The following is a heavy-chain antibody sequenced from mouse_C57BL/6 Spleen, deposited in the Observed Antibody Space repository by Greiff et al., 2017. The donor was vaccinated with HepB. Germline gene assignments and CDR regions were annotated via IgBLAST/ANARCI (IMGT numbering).Heavy chain of an antibody. J-gene: IGHJ3*01. Sequence: QVQLQQSGAELVRPGTSVKVSCKASGYAFTNYLIEWVKQRPGQGLEWIGVINPGSGGTNYNEKFKGKATLTADKSSSTAYMQLSSLTSEDSAVYFCARGSFGVGNWDEKAWFAYWGQGTLVTVSA. V-gene: IGHV1-54*01. D-gene: IGHD4-1*01. CDR3: ARGSFGVGNWDEKAWFAY. CDR1: GYAFTNYL. CDR2: INPGSGGT.